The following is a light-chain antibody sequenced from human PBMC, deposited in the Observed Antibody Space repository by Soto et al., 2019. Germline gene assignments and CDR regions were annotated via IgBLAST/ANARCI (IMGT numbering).Light chain of an antibody. CDR3: QHYNSYSEA. J-gene: IGKJ1*01. Sequence: DIQMTQSPSTLSGSVGDRVTITCRASQTISSWLAWYQQKPGKAHKLLIYKASTLKSGVPSRFSGRGSGTEFTLTISSLQPDDFATYYCQHYNSYSEAFGQGTKVELK. CDR2: KAS. V-gene: IGKV1-5*03. CDR1: QTISSW.